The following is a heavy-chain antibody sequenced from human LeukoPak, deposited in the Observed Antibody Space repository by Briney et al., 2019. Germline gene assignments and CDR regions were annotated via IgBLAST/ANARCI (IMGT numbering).Heavy chain of an antibody. CDR1: GGSINSYY. Sequence: SETLSLTCTVSGGSINSYYWSWIRQPPGKGLEWIGYIYYSGSTNYNPSLKSRVTISVDTSKNQFSLKLSSVTAADTAVYYCASSGSFRQQLVKWGQGTLVTVSS. D-gene: IGHD6-13*01. CDR2: IYYSGST. CDR3: ASSGSFRQQLVK. J-gene: IGHJ4*02. V-gene: IGHV4-59*01.